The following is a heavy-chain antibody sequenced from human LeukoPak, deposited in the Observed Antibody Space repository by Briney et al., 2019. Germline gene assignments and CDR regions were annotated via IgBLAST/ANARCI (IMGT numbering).Heavy chain of an antibody. V-gene: IGHV3-23*01. CDR3: AKSMRSYYDSSGSDY. J-gene: IGHJ4*02. CDR1: GFTFSSHA. CDR2: ISGSGGST. D-gene: IGHD3-22*01. Sequence: GGSLRLSCAASGFTFSSHAMSWVRQAPGKGLEWVSAISGSGGSTYCADSVKGRFTISRDNSKNTLYLQMNSLRAEDTAVYYCAKSMRSYYDSSGSDYWGQGTLVTVSS.